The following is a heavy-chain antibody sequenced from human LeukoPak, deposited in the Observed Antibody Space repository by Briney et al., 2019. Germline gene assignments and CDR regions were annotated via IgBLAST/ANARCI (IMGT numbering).Heavy chain of an antibody. V-gene: IGHV3-48*04. CDR1: GFTFSSYA. J-gene: IGHJ6*03. Sequence: GGSLRLSCAASGFTFSSYAMTWVRQAPGKGLEWVSYISSSGSTIYYADSVKGRFTISRDNAKNSLYLQMNSLRAEDTAVYYCATHGSAHYYMDVWGKGTTVTISS. CDR3: ATHGSAHYYMDV. D-gene: IGHD2-2*03. CDR2: ISSSGSTI.